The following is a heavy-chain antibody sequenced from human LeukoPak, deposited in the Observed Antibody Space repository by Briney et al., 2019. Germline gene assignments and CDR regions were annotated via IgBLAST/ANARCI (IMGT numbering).Heavy chain of an antibody. CDR3: VRESDVWSGPGIGRPLDV. V-gene: IGHV3-23*01. CDR1: DFTFSNFA. Sequence: PGGSLRLSCVASDFTFSNFAMSWVRQAPGKGLEWVSVVSGSGVSTDYADSVKGRFTISRDNAKNSVSLQMDGLRAEDTAVYHCVRESDVWSGPGIGRPLDVWGKRTTVTVSS. CDR2: VSGSGVST. J-gene: IGHJ6*04. D-gene: IGHD3-3*01.